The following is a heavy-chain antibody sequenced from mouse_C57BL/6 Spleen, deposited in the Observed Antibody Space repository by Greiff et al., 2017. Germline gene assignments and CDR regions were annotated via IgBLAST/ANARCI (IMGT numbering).Heavy chain of an antibody. V-gene: IGHV1-26*01. D-gene: IGHD2-5*01. J-gene: IGHJ2*01. Sequence: EVQLQQSGPELVKPGASVKISCKASGYTFTDYYMNWVKQSHGKSLEWIGDINPNNGGTSYNQKFKGKATLTVDKSSSTAYMELRSLTSEDSAVYYCARSYYSNYEGDYWGQGTTLTVSS. CDR2: INPNNGGT. CDR3: ARSYYSNYEGDY. CDR1: GYTFTDYY.